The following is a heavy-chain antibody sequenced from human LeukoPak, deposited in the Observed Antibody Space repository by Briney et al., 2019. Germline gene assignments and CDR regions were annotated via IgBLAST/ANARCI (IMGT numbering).Heavy chain of an antibody. CDR1: GASISSNNYY. CDR2: IYTSGST. CDR3: ARDSSGWFDY. V-gene: IGHV4-61*02. J-gene: IGHJ4*02. D-gene: IGHD6-19*01. Sequence: SETLSLTCTVSGASISSNNYYWRWFRQPAGRGLEWIGRIYTSGSTNYNPSLKSRVTMSVDTSKNQFSLKLSSVTAADTAVYYCARDSSGWFDYWGQGTLVTVSS.